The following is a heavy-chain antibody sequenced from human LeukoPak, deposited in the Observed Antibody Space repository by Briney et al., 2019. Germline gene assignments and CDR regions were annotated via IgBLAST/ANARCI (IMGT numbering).Heavy chain of an antibody. CDR2: IRNDGSNK. CDR1: GFTFSSYG. CDR3: AKDLRPSTMIVVVYFDY. J-gene: IGHJ4*02. D-gene: IGHD3-22*01. Sequence: GGSLRLSCAASGFTFSSYGMHWVRQAPGKGLEWVAFIRNDGSNKYYADSVKGRFTISRDNSKNTLYLQMNSLRAEDTAVYYCAKDLRPSTMIVVVYFDYWGQGTLVTVSS. V-gene: IGHV3-30*02.